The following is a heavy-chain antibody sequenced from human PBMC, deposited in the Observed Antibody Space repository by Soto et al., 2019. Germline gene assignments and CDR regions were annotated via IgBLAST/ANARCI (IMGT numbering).Heavy chain of an antibody. CDR3: AAKYYDSSGLDY. J-gene: IGHJ4*02. CDR2: IYYSGST. Sequence: PSETLSLTCTVSGGXISSRSYYWGWIRQPPGKGLEWIGNIYYSGSTYYNPSLKIRVTISVDTSKNQFSLKLSSVTAADTAVYYCAAKYYDSSGLDYWGQGTLVTVSS. D-gene: IGHD3-22*01. CDR1: GGXISSRSYY. V-gene: IGHV4-39*07.